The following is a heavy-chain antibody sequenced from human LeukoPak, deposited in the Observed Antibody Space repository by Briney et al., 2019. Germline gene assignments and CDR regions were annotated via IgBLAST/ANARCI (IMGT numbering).Heavy chain of an antibody. J-gene: IGHJ4*02. V-gene: IGHV3-23*01. CDR2: ISGSGGST. Sequence: GGSLRLSCAASGFTFSSYAMSWVRQAPGKGLEWVSAISGSGGSTYYADSVKGRFTISRDNSKNTLYLQMNSLRPEDTAVYYCAKDNRRGPYSYGYGDWGQGTLVTVSS. D-gene: IGHD5-18*01. CDR1: GFTFSSYA. CDR3: AKDNRRGPYSYGYGD.